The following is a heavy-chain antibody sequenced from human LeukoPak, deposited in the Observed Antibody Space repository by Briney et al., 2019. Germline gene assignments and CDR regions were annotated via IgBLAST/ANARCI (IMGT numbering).Heavy chain of an antibody. CDR1: GYTFTSYG. CDR2: ISAYNGNT. D-gene: IGHD5-18*01. J-gene: IGHJ4*02. Sequence: GASVKVSCKASGYTFTSYGISWVRQAPGQGLEWMGWISAYNGNTNYAQKLQGRFTMTTDTSTSKAYMGVRSLRSDDTAVYYCARDRRGYSYGFAIDYFDYWGQGTLVTVSS. V-gene: IGHV1-18*01. CDR3: ARDRRGYSYGFAIDYFDY.